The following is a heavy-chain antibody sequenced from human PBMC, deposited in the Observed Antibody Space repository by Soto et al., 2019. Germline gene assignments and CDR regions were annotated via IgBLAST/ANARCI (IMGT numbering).Heavy chain of an antibody. CDR2: ISYDGSNK. CDR1: GFTFSSYG. J-gene: IGHJ6*02. D-gene: IGHD6-6*01. Sequence: PGGSLRLSCAASGFTFSSYGMHWVRQAPGKGLEWVAVISYDGSNKYYADSVKGRFTISRDNSKNTLYLQMNSLRAEDTAVYYCAKSDWYSSSRYYYYYYGMDVWGQGTTVTVSS. V-gene: IGHV3-30*18. CDR3: AKSDWYSSSRYYYYYYGMDV.